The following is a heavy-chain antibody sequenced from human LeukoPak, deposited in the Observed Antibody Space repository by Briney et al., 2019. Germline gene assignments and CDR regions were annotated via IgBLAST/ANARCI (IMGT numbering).Heavy chain of an antibody. V-gene: IGHV3-48*01. CDR2: ISSSRSNI. D-gene: IGHD2-8*01. Sequence: GGSLRLSCAASGFTFSSYNMNWVRQAPGKGLEWVSSISSSRSNIYYADSVKGRFTISRDNAKNSVYLQINSLRAEDTAVYYCARALIGYYFDYWGQGTLVTVSS. CDR1: GFTFSSYN. J-gene: IGHJ4*02. CDR3: ARALIGYYFDY.